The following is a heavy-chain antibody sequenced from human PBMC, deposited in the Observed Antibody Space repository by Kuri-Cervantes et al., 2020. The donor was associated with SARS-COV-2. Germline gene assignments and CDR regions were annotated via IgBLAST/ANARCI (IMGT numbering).Heavy chain of an antibody. V-gene: IGHV1-18*04. J-gene: IGHJ6*02. D-gene: IGHD1-1*01. CDR2: ISGYNDNA. CDR1: GYTFTNFG. CDR3: VRDPSSSDDSMDV. Sequence: ASVKVSRKASGYTFTNFGFSWVRQAPGQGLEWMGWISGYNDNANYAENLQDRVTLTTDTSTRTAYMELRSLTSDDTAVYYCVRDPSSSDDSMDVWGQGTTVTVSS.